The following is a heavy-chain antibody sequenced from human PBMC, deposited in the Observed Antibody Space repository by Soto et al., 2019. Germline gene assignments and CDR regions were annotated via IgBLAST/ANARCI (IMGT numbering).Heavy chain of an antibody. Sequence: GASVKVSCKASGGTFSSYTISWVRQAPGQGLEWMGRIIPILGIANYAQKLQGRVTITADKSTSTAYMELSSLRSEDTAVYYCAREVDYGDYVFDYWGQGTLVTVSS. CDR2: IIPILGIA. D-gene: IGHD4-17*01. V-gene: IGHV1-69*04. J-gene: IGHJ4*02. CDR1: GGTFSSYT. CDR3: AREVDYGDYVFDY.